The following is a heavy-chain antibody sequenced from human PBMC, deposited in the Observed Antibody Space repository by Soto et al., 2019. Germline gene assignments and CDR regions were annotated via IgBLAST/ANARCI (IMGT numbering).Heavy chain of an antibody. CDR2: INPNNGDT. CDR3: GREERNGFDS. Sequence: QVQLVQSGVEVKKPGASVKVSCKASGYTFTGYYMHWVRQAPGQGLEWMGWINPNNGDTKYAQRFQGRVTVTRDTSSSTAYMELRRLTSDDTAVYYCGREERNGFDSWGQGTLVTVSS. V-gene: IGHV1-2*02. CDR1: GYTFTGYY. J-gene: IGHJ5*01.